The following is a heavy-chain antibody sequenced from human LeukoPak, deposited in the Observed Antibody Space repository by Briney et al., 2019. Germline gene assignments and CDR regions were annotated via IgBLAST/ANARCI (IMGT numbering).Heavy chain of an antibody. J-gene: IGHJ6*02. CDR2: SHNSGST. Sequence: SETLSLTCTVSGGSFNTYYWSWIRQPPGKGLEWIGFSHNSGSTSYNPSLKSRVTITVGRSKNQFSLKQKSVTAADTAAYYCARSINTPGGMTMDVWGQGTTVTVSS. CDR3: ARSINTPGGMTMDV. D-gene: IGHD1-14*01. V-gene: IGHV4-59*01. CDR1: GGSFNTYY.